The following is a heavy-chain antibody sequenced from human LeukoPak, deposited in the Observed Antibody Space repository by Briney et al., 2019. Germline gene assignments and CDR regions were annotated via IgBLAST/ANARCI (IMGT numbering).Heavy chain of an antibody. CDR1: GGSISGNSYY. J-gene: IGHJ4*02. Sequence: SETLSLTCTVSGGSISGNSYYWGWIRQPPGKGLEWIGTIYYSGSTFYNPSLKSRVTISVDTSKNQFSLKVSSVTAADTAVYYCTRLKGFANADHWGQGTLVTVSS. CDR2: IYYSGST. D-gene: IGHD4/OR15-4a*01. V-gene: IGHV4-39*01. CDR3: TRLKGFANADH.